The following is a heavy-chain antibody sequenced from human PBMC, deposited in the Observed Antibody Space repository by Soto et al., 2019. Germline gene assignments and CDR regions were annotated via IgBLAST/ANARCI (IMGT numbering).Heavy chain of an antibody. CDR3: ARDSSSWQHYFDY. Sequence: PGACMSRSFSASGFTFHYYTLNWVRQAPGKGLQWISYISSSSNNIYYADSVRGRFTISRDNAKNSLYLQMNSLRDEDTAVYYCARDSSSWQHYFDYWGQGT. J-gene: IGHJ4*02. D-gene: IGHD6-13*01. V-gene: IGHV3-48*02. CDR2: ISSSSNNI. CDR1: GFTFHYYT.